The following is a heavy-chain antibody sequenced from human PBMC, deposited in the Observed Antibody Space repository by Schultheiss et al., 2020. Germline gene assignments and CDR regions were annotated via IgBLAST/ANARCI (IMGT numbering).Heavy chain of an antibody. CDR1: GFTFSNAW. CDR3: TTVTSGWYPSPPYYYYGMDV. V-gene: IGHV3-15*01. Sequence: GGSLRLSCAASGFTFSNAWMSWVRQAPGKGLEWVGRIKSKTDGGTTDYAAPVKGRFTISRDDSKNTLYLQMNSLKTEDTAVYYCTTVTSGWYPSPPYYYYGMDVWGQGTTVTVYS. D-gene: IGHD6-19*01. J-gene: IGHJ6*02. CDR2: IKSKTDGGTT.